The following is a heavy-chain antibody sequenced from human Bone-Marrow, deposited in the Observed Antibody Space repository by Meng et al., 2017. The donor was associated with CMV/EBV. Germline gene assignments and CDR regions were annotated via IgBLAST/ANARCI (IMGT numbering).Heavy chain of an antibody. D-gene: IGHD2-2*01. J-gene: IGHJ6*01. CDR2: IIPILGIA. CDR3: ARALYQLLSKGMDV. Sequence: SVKVSCKASGGTFSSYAISWVRQAPGQGLEWMGGIIPILGIANYAQKFQGRVTITADKSTSTAYMELSSLRSEDTAVYYCARALYQLLSKGMDVWGQGTTVTVSS. V-gene: IGHV1-69*10. CDR1: GGTFSSYA.